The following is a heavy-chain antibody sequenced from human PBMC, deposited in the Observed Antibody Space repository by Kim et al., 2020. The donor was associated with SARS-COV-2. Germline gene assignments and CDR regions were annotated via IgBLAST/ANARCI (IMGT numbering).Heavy chain of an antibody. CDR3: ARAGYSGIAAAGPPYFQH. J-gene: IGHJ1*01. D-gene: IGHD6-13*01. CDR2: IYYSGST. Sequence: SETLSLTCTVSGGSISSYYWSWIRQPPGKGLEWIGYIYYSGSTNYNPSLKSRVTISVDTSKNQFSLKLSSVTAADTAVYYCARAGYSGIAAAGPPYFQHWGQGTLVTVSS. CDR1: GGSISSYY. V-gene: IGHV4-59*01.